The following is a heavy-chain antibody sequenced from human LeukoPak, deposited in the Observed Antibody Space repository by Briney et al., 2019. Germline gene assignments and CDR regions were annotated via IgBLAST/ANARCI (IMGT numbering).Heavy chain of an antibody. CDR2: ISSSSSTI. CDR1: AFTFSSYS. D-gene: IGHD5-12*01. CDR3: AREPSRGYSGYDTLYFDY. J-gene: IGHJ4*02. V-gene: IGHV3-48*02. Sequence: GGPLRLSCAASAFTFSSYSMNWVRQAPGRGLEWVSYISSSSSTIYYADSVKGRFTISRDNAKNSLYLQMNSLRDEDTAVYYCAREPSRGYSGYDTLYFDYWGQGTLVTVSS.